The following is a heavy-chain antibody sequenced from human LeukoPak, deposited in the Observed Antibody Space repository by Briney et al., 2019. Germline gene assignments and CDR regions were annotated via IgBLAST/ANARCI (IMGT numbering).Heavy chain of an antibody. D-gene: IGHD1-7*01. CDR1: GFTFSSYS. J-gene: IGHJ4*02. CDR2: ISSGSSTI. Sequence: GGSLRLSCAASGFTFSSYSMNWVRQAPGKGLEWVSYISSGSSTIYYADSVKGRFTISRDNAKNSLFLQMNSLRAEDTAVYYCAKVGSHWNYLYFDYWGQGTLVTVSS. CDR3: AKVGSHWNYLYFDY. V-gene: IGHV3-48*01.